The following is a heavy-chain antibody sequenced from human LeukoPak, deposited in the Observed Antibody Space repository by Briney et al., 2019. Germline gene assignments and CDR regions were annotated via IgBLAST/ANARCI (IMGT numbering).Heavy chain of an antibody. V-gene: IGHV4-34*01. CDR3: ASRHYITILGFFDP. J-gene: IGHJ5*02. CDR2: INHSGST. D-gene: IGHD3-3*01. Sequence: MSGGSLRLSCAASGFTVSSNYMSWVRQAPGKGLEWIGEINHSGSTNYNPSLKSRVTISVDTSKNQFSLKLNSVTAADTAVYYCASRHYITILGFFDPWGQGTLVTVSS. CDR1: GFTVSSNY.